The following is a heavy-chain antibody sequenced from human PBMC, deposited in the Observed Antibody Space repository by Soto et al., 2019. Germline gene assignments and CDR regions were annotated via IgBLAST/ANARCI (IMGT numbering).Heavy chain of an antibody. CDR3: TREDY. Sequence: QVQLVESGGGVVQPGRSLRLSCAASGFTFSNYAMHWVRQAPGKGLEWVAVIVNDGNSKYYADSVKGRFTISRDNSKNTLYLQMNSLRGEDTALYYCTREDYWGQGTLDTVSS. V-gene: IGHV3-30-3*01. J-gene: IGHJ4*02. CDR2: IVNDGNSK. CDR1: GFTFSNYA.